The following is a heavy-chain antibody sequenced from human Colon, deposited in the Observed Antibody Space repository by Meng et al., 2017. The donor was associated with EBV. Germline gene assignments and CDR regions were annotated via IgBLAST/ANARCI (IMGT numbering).Heavy chain of an antibody. Sequence: QVQFTESSSGPVRPSQTLSLTCAVSGDSITSGDYSWTWIRQPPGKGLEWIGYIYHGVNIYYTPSLRSRVTISVDKSRNQFSLKLTSVSAADTAVYYCVRDTRRGGGWFDPWGQGTLVTVSS. CDR1: GDSITSGDYS. CDR2: IYHGVNI. J-gene: IGHJ5*02. V-gene: IGHV4-30-2*01. CDR3: VRDTRRGGGWFDP. D-gene: IGHD3-10*01.